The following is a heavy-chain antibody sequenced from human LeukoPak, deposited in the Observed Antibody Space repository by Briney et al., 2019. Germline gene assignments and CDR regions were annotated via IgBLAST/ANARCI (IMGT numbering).Heavy chain of an antibody. V-gene: IGHV1-2*02. CDR1: GYTFTAYY. Sequence: ASLKGSCKASGYTFTAYYMHGVRQAPGQGLGWMGWINPDSGVTHYAQKLQGTVTMTRDTSISTADMELSGLRSHDKVVYYCARTSIAVAFGYWGQGTLVTVSS. CDR3: ARTSIAVAFGY. D-gene: IGHD6-19*01. CDR2: INPDSGVT. J-gene: IGHJ4*02.